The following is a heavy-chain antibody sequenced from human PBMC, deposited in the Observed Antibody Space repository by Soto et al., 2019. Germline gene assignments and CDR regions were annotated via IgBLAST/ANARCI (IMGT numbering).Heavy chain of an antibody. D-gene: IGHD5-18*01. CDR2: ISGSGGST. CDR1: GFTFSSYA. V-gene: IGHV3-23*01. Sequence: GGSLRLSCAASGFTFSSYAMSWVRQAPGKGLEWVSAISGSGGSTYYADSVKGRFTISRDNSKNTLYLQMNSLRAEDTAVYYCAKERGTWIQHPGGAFDIWGQGTMVTVSS. CDR3: AKERGTWIQHPGGAFDI. J-gene: IGHJ3*02.